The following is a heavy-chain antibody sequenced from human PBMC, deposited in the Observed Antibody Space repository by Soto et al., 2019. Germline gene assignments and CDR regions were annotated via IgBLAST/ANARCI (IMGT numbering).Heavy chain of an antibody. D-gene: IGHD2-2*01. CDR2: IYWNDDK. Sequence: SGPTLVNPTQTLTLTCTFSGFSLSTTGVGVGWIRQPPGKTLEWLALIYWNDDKRYSPSLKSRLTITKDTSKNQVVLTMTNMDPVDTATYYCARPGGYCSSTSCPAFDYWGQGTLVTVSS. CDR1: GFSLSTTGVG. V-gene: IGHV2-5*01. J-gene: IGHJ4*02. CDR3: ARPGGYCSSTSCPAFDY.